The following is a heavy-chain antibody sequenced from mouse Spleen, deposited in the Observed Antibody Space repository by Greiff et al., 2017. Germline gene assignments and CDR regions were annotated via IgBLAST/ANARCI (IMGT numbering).Heavy chain of an antibody. D-gene: IGHD2-4*01. CDR1: GFAFSSYD. CDR3: ARRGYDHDEPRYFDY. J-gene: IGHJ2*01. CDR2: ISSGGSYI. V-gene: IGHV5-9*02. Sequence: DVKLVESGGGLVKPGGSLKLSCAASGFAFSSYDMSWVRQTPEKRLEWVASISSGGSYIYYPDRVKGRFTISRDNARNTLYLQMSSLRSEDTALYYCARRGYDHDEPRYFDYLGPGTTLPGSS.